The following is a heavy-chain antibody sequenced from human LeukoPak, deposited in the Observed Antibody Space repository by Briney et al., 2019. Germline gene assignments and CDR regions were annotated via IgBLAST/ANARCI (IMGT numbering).Heavy chain of an antibody. D-gene: IGHD3-3*01. J-gene: IGHJ5*02. CDR2: INHSGST. CDR1: GFTFSSHS. CDR3: ARGVNVPTYYDFWSGYYVNWFDP. Sequence: GSLRLSCAASGFTFSSHSMNWVRQAPGKGLEWIGEINHSGSTNYNPSLKSRVTISVDTSKNQFSLKLSSVTAADTAVYYCARGVNVPTYYDFWSGYYVNWFDPWGQGTLVTVSS. V-gene: IGHV4-34*01.